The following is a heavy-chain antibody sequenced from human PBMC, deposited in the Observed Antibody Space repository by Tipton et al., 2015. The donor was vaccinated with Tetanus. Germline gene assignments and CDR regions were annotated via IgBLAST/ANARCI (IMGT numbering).Heavy chain of an antibody. Sequence: QLVQSGPEVEKPGASVKVSCKTSGYTFSIYGISWVRQAPGQGLEWMGWISAYNGNTKYAQKYQGRPTMTTDTSTSTAYMELNSLRSDDTALYFCAREQGYFDYWGQGSLVTVSS. CDR1: GYTFSIYG. CDR3: AREQGYFDY. J-gene: IGHJ4*02. V-gene: IGHV1-18*01. CDR2: ISAYNGNT.